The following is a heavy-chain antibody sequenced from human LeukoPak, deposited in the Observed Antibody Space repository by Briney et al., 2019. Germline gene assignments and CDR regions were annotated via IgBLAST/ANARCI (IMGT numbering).Heavy chain of an antibody. CDR2: INHSGST. CDR3: ARATYYYDSSGYYPLNWFDP. CDR1: GGSFSGYY. V-gene: IGHV4-34*01. D-gene: IGHD3-22*01. Sequence: SETLSLTCAVFGGSFSGYYWSWFRQPPGKGLEWIGEINHSGSTNYNPSLKSRVTISVDTSKNQFSLKLSSVTAADTAVYYCARATYYYDSSGYYPLNWFDPWGQGTLVTVSS. J-gene: IGHJ5*02.